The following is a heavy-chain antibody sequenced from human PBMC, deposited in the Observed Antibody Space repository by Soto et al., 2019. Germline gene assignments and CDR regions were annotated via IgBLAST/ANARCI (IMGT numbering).Heavy chain of an antibody. J-gene: IGHJ4*02. CDR1: GFTFSSYA. CDR2: ISGSGGST. Sequence: GGSLRLSCAASGFTFSSYAMSWVRQAPGKGLERVSAISGSGGSTYYADSVKGRFTISRDNSKNTLYLQMNSLRAEDTAVYYCAKGHDYGDYGDYFDYWGQGTLVTVSS. D-gene: IGHD4-17*01. CDR3: AKGHDYGDYGDYFDY. V-gene: IGHV3-23*01.